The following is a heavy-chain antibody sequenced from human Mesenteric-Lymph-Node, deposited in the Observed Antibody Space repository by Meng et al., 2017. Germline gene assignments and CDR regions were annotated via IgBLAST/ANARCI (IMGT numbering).Heavy chain of an antibody. Sequence: GESLKISCKGSGYTFTNYWIGWVRQMPGKGLEWMGIIYPGDSDTRYSPSFQGQVTISADKSISTAYLQWSSLKASDTAMYYCARHTTYSSGWYGRPLGYYFDYWGQGTLVTVSS. V-gene: IGHV5-51*01. CDR3: ARHTTYSSGWYGRPLGYYFDY. CDR2: IYPGDSDT. CDR1: GYTFTNYW. J-gene: IGHJ4*02. D-gene: IGHD6-19*01.